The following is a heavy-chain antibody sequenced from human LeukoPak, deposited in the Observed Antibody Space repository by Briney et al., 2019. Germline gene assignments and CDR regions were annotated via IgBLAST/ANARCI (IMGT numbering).Heavy chain of an antibody. CDR1: GFTFSSYG. CDR3: AKDHGSGTYYNLPDY. Sequence: PGRSLRLSCAASGFTFSSYGMHWVRQAPGKGLEWVAVISYDGSNKYYADSVKGRFTISRDNSKNTLFLQMNSLRAEDKAVYYCAKDHGSGTYYNLPDYWGQGTLVTVSS. V-gene: IGHV3-30*18. CDR2: ISYDGSNK. J-gene: IGHJ4*02. D-gene: IGHD3-10*01.